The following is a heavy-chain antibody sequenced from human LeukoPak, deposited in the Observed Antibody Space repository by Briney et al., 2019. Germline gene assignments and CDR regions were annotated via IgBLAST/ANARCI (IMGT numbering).Heavy chain of an antibody. CDR1: GGSFSGYY. J-gene: IGHJ4*02. D-gene: IGHD6-19*01. CDR3: ASAAAVAGAKAGDFDY. Sequence: PSETLSLTCAVYGGSFSGYYWSWIRQPPGKGLEWIGEINHSGSTNYNPSLKSRVTISVDTSKNQFSLKLSPVTAADTAVYYCASAAAVAGAKAGDFDYWGQGTLVTVSS. V-gene: IGHV4-34*01. CDR2: INHSGST.